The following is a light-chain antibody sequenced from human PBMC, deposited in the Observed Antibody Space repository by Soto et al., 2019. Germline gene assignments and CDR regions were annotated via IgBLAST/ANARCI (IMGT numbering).Light chain of an antibody. J-gene: IGLJ2*01. CDR1: SSDVGGYNY. Sequence: QSALTQPPSASGSPGQSVTISCTGTSSDVGGYNYVSWYQQHPGKAPKLVIYEVSKRPSGVPDRFSGSKSGNTASLTVSGLQAEDEADYYCSSYAGSRLVFGGGTKVTVL. CDR2: EVS. CDR3: SSYAGSRLV. V-gene: IGLV2-8*01.